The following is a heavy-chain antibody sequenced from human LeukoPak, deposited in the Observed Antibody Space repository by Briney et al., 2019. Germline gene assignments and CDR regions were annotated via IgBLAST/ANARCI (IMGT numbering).Heavy chain of an antibody. Sequence: SETLSLNRTVSGGSISSSSYYWGWIRQPPGKGLEWIGSIYYSGSTYYNPSLKSRVTISVDTSKNQFSLKPSSVTAADTAVYYCARGTTRYSGYDFFGYWGQGTLVTVSS. CDR3: ARGTTRYSGYDFFGY. V-gene: IGHV4-39*07. CDR2: IYYSGST. J-gene: IGHJ4*02. CDR1: GGSISSSSYY. D-gene: IGHD5-12*01.